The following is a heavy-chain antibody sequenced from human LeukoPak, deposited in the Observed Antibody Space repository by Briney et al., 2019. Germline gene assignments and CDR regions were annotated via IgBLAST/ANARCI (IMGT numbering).Heavy chain of an antibody. CDR3: ARAWDITTVHDY. CDR1: GFTFSSYA. D-gene: IGHD1-14*01. J-gene: IGHJ4*02. CDR2: ISYDGSNK. V-gene: IGHV3-30-3*01. Sequence: GGSLRLSCAASGFTFSSYAMHWVRLAPGKGLEWVAVISYDGSNKYYADSVKGRFTISRDNSKNTLYLQMNSLRAEDTAVYYCARAWDITTVHDYWGQGTLVTVSS.